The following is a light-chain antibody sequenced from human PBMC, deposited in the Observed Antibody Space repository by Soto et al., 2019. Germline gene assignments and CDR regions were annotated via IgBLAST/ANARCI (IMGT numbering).Light chain of an antibody. CDR3: HQTYSGRS. V-gene: IGKV1-39*01. CDR2: AAS. J-gene: IGKJ1*01. Sequence: LLTQSPSSLSASVGDRVTITCRASQGISAYLNWYQQKPGKAPQLLIFAASTLQHGVPSRFTGSGSGTDFTLDINNLQPEDFATYYCHQTYSGRSFGPGTKVEVK. CDR1: QGISAY.